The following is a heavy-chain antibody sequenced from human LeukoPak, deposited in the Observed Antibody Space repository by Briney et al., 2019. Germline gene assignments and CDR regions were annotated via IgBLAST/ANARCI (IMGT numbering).Heavy chain of an antibody. J-gene: IGHJ6*04. D-gene: IGHD3-10*02. Sequence: GGSLRLSCAASGFTFSSYEVNWVREAPGTGVGGGSYISSSGSTIYYADPVNGRFTISRDNAKNSLYLQMNSLRAEDTAVYYCAELGITMIGGVWGKGTTVTISS. CDR1: GFTFSSYE. CDR2: ISSSGSTI. CDR3: AELGITMIGGV. V-gene: IGHV3-48*03.